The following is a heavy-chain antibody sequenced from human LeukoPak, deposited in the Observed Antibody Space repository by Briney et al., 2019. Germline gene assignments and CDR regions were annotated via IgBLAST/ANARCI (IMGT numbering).Heavy chain of an antibody. Sequence: GASVKVSCKASGYTFTGYYMHWVRQAPGQGLEWMGWINPSSGSTNYAQKFQGRVTMTRDTSISTAYMELSRLRSDDTAVYYCARDQWRLLPGAYWGQGTLVTVSS. D-gene: IGHD1-26*01. CDR3: ARDQWRLLPGAY. V-gene: IGHV1-2*02. J-gene: IGHJ4*02. CDR2: INPSSGST. CDR1: GYTFTGYY.